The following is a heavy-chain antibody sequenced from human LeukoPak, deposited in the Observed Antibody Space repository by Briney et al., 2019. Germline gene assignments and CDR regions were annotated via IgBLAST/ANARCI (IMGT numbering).Heavy chain of an antibody. D-gene: IGHD6-19*01. CDR2: TSTYNT. J-gene: IGHJ4*02. CDR3: AKGSSGWSLDY. V-gene: IGHV1-18*01. Sequence: ASVKVSCKASGYTFINHGISWVRQAPGQGLEWMGWTSTYNTNYIQKLQGRVTMTTDTPTSTAYMELRGLRSDDTAVYYCAKGSSGWSLDYWGQGTLVTVSS. CDR1: GYTFINHG.